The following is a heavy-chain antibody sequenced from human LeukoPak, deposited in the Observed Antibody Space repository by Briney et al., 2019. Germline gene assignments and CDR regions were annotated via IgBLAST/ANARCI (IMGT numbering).Heavy chain of an antibody. J-gene: IGHJ4*02. Sequence: GGSLRLSCAASGFTFSDYVMSWVRQAPGKGLEWVSGISGGGGNTYHADSVRGRLTISRDNAKNSLYLQMNSLRAEDTAVYYCARSSGSFFEADYWGQGTLVTVSS. D-gene: IGHD1-26*01. CDR1: GFTFSDYV. V-gene: IGHV3-23*01. CDR2: ISGGGGNT. CDR3: ARSSGSFFEADY.